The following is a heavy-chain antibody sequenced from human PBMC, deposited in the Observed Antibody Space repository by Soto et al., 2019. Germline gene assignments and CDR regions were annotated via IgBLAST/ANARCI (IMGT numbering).Heavy chain of an antibody. CDR2: IIPIFGTA. J-gene: IGHJ4*02. D-gene: IGHD5-18*01. Sequence: SVKVSCKASGGTFSSYAISWVRQAPGQGLEWMGGIIPIFGTANYAQKFQGRVTITADESTSTAYMELSSLRSEDTAVYYCARWGSSGYSYGTFDYWGQGTLVTVSS. CDR1: GGTFSSYA. V-gene: IGHV1-69*13. CDR3: ARWGSSGYSYGTFDY.